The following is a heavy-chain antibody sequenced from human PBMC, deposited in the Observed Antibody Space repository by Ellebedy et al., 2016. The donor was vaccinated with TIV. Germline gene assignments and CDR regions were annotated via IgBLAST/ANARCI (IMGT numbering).Heavy chain of an antibody. CDR3: ARGFVPEMATITWYFDL. Sequence: SETLSLTCAVYGGSFSGYYWSWIRQPPGKGLEWIGEINHSGSTNYNPSLKSRVTISVDTSKNQFSLKLSSVTAADTAVYYCARGFVPEMATITWYFDLWGRGTLVTVSS. CDR2: INHSGST. V-gene: IGHV4-34*01. J-gene: IGHJ2*01. CDR1: GGSFSGYY. D-gene: IGHD5-24*01.